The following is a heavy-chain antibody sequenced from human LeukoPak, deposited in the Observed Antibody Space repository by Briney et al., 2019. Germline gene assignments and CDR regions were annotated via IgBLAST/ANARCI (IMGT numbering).Heavy chain of an antibody. J-gene: IGHJ4*02. CDR1: GGSISSYY. V-gene: IGHV4-59*01. Sequence: SETLSLTCTVSGGSISSYYWSWIRQPREKGLEWIAYLFYSGSTDYNPSLESRVTISVDTSKNQFSLKLRSVTAADTAVYYCATVAVIRGVTYFDYWGQGTLVTVSS. CDR2: LFYSGST. D-gene: IGHD3-10*01. CDR3: ATVAVIRGVTYFDY.